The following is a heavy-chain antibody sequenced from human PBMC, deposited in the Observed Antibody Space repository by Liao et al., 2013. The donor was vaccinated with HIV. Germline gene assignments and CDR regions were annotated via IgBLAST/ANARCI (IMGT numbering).Heavy chain of an antibody. Sequence: QVQLQQWGAGLLKPSETLSLTCAVYGGSFSGYYWSWIRQPPGKGLEWIGEINHSGSTNYNPSLKSRVTISVDTSKNQFSLKLTSVTAADTAVYYCARGGDYNRIFDYWGQGTLVTVSS. V-gene: IGHV4-34*01. CDR3: ARGGDYNRIFDY. CDR2: INHSGST. D-gene: IGHD4-17*01. J-gene: IGHJ4*02. CDR1: GGSFSGYY.